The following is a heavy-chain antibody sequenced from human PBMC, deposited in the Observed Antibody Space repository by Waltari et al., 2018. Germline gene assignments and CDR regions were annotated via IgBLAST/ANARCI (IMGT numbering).Heavy chain of an antibody. CDR3: ARGPGYSSGWYVSHAFDI. CDR2: IYYSGST. J-gene: IGHJ3*02. D-gene: IGHD6-19*01. CDR1: GGSISSSSYY. Sequence: QLQLQESGPGLVKPSETLSLTCTVSGGSISSSSYYWGWIRQPPGKGLEWIGSIYYSGSTYYNPSLKSRVTISVDTSKNQFSLKLSSVTAADTAVYYCARGPGYSSGWYVSHAFDIWGQGTMVTVSS. V-gene: IGHV4-39*07.